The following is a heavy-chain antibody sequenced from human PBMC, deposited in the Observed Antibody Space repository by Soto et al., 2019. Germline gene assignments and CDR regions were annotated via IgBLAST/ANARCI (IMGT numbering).Heavy chain of an antibody. CDR1: GGSISSYY. J-gene: IGHJ4*01. CDR2: IYTSGST. D-gene: IGHD3-22*01. Sequence: SATLSLTCTVSGGSISSYYWSWIRQPAGKGLEWIGRIYTSGSTNYNPSLRSRVTISGDMSKNQFSLRLSSVTAADTAVYFCARGSGGYFTHIDYWGRGTPVTVS. V-gene: IGHV4-4*07. CDR3: ARGSGGYFTHIDY.